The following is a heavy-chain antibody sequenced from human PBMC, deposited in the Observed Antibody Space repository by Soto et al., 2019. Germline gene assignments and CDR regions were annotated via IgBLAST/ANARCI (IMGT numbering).Heavy chain of an antibody. CDR3: ARLVYDSSGYYFFDY. CDR1: GRTFSSYA. D-gene: IGHD3-22*01. V-gene: IGHV1-69*13. J-gene: IGHJ4*02. CDR2: IIPIFGTA. Sequence: PSVKVSCKASGRTFSSYAISWVRQAPGQGLEWMGGIIPIFGTANYAQKFQGRVTITADESTSTAYMELSSLRSEDTAVYYCARLVYDSSGYYFFDYWGQGTLVTVSS.